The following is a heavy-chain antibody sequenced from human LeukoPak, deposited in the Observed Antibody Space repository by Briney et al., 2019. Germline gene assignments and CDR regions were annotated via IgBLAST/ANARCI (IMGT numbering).Heavy chain of an antibody. J-gene: IGHJ4*02. Sequence: GGSLRLSCAASGFTFSSYSMNWVRQAPGKGLEWVSSISSSSSYIYYADSVKGRFTISRDNAKNSLYLQMNSLRAEDTAVYYCARDYYGSGSYYNGRWVGTYDYWGQGTLVTVSS. D-gene: IGHD3-10*01. V-gene: IGHV3-21*01. CDR1: GFTFSSYS. CDR3: ARDYYGSGSYYNGRWVGTYDY. CDR2: ISSSSSYI.